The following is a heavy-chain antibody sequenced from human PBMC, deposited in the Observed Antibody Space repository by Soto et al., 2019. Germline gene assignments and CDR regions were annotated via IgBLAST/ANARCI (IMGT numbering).Heavy chain of an antibody. V-gene: IGHV1-2*02. Sequence: GASVKVSCKTSGYTLAAYYIHWIRQAPGQGLEWMGWINPTSGGTVYAQNFQDRVTMTRDTSISTAYMELRRLNSDDTAVYYCARDPDYGDYWGYFFDSWGQGTPVTVSS. J-gene: IGHJ4*02. D-gene: IGHD4-17*01. CDR3: ARDPDYGDYWGYFFDS. CDR2: INPTSGGT. CDR1: GYTLAAYY.